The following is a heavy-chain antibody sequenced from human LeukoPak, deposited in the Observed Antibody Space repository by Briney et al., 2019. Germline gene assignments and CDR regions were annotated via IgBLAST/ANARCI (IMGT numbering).Heavy chain of an antibody. CDR3: TSFYFYGSGSYYNVYGAFDI. CDR2: IRSKAYGGTT. D-gene: IGHD3-10*01. V-gene: IGHV3-49*04. J-gene: IGHJ3*02. Sequence: RSLRLSCTASGFTFGDYAMSWVRQAPGKGLEWVGFIRSKAYGGTTEYAASVKGRFTISRDDSKSIAYLQMNSLKTEDTAVYYCTSFYFYGSGSYYNVYGAFDIWGQGTMVTVSS. CDR1: GFTFGDYA.